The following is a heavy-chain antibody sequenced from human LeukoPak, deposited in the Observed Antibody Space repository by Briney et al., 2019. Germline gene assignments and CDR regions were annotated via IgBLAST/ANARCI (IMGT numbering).Heavy chain of an antibody. D-gene: IGHD6-19*01. J-gene: IGHJ5*02. CDR1: GGSISSYY. V-gene: IGHV4-59*01. CDR3: ARKVAVAGMTFDP. Sequence: SGTLSLACTVSGGSISSYYWSWIRQPPGKGLEWIGYIYYSGSTNYNPSLKSRVTISVDTSKNQFSLKLSSVTAADTAVYYCARKVAVAGMTFDPWGQGTLVTVSS. CDR2: IYYSGST.